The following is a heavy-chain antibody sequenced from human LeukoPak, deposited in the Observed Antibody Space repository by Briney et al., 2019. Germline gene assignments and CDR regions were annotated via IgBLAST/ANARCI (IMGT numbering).Heavy chain of an antibody. CDR2: ISGYNGKT. CDR1: GYTFNTYG. J-gene: IGHJ4*02. CDR3: ARVLVGMGFFDY. Sequence: ASVKVSCKASGYTFNTYGITWVRQAPGQGLEWMGWISGYNGKTKYAQKLQGRVTMTTDTSTSTAYMELRSLRSDDTAVYYCARVLVGMGFFDYWGQGTLVTVSS. D-gene: IGHD1-14*01. V-gene: IGHV1-18*01.